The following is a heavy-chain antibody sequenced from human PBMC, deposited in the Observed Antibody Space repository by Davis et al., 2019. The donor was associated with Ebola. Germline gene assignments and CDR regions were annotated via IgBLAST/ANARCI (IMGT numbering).Heavy chain of an antibody. CDR1: GFTFSSYA. D-gene: IGHD2-21*01. CDR3: ANGAYCGGDCYPQYFQH. V-gene: IGHV3-23*01. Sequence: PGGSLRLSCAASGFTFSSYAMSWVRQAPGKGLEWVSAISGSGGSTYYADSVKGRFTISRDNSKTTLYLQMNSLRAEDTAVYYCANGAYCGGDCYPQYFQHWGQGTLVTVSS. CDR2: ISGSGGST. J-gene: IGHJ1*01.